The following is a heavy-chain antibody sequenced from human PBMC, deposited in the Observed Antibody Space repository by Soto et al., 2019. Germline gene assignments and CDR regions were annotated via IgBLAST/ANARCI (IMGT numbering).Heavy chain of an antibody. Sequence: PGGSLRLSCAASGFTFSSYAMSWVRQAPGKGLEWVSAISGSGGNTYYADSVKGRFTISRDNSKNTLYLQMNSLRAEDTAEYYCAKDRANTALANFDYWGQGTPVTVSS. CDR1: GFTFSSYA. J-gene: IGHJ4*02. D-gene: IGHD5-18*01. V-gene: IGHV3-23*01. CDR2: ISGSGGNT. CDR3: AKDRANTALANFDY.